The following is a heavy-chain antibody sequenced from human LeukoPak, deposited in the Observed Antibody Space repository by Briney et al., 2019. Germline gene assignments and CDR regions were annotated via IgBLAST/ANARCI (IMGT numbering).Heavy chain of an antibody. CDR3: ATVRGYSSSWNDYYYYYYMDV. J-gene: IGHJ6*03. Sequence: GASVKVSCKVSGYTLTELSMHWVRQAPGKGLEWMGGFDPEDGETIYAQKFQGRVTMTEDTSTDTAYMELSSLRSEDTAVYYCATVRGYSSSWNDYYYYYYMDVWGKGTTVTVSS. D-gene: IGHD6-13*01. V-gene: IGHV1-24*01. CDR1: GYTLTELS. CDR2: FDPEDGET.